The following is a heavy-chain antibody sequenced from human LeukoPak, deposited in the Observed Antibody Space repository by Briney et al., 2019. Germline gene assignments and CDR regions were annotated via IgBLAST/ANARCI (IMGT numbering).Heavy chain of an antibody. CDR2: ISSDGSSK. Sequence: GGSLRLSCAASGFTFTSYDIHWVRQAPGKGLEWVAVISSDGSSKYYADSVKGRFTISRDNSKNTLYLQMNSLRAEDTAVYYCARHLSSTADHWGQGTLVTVS. CDR1: GFTFTSYD. CDR3: ARHLSSTADH. J-gene: IGHJ4*02. V-gene: IGHV3-30-3*01. D-gene: IGHD2-2*01.